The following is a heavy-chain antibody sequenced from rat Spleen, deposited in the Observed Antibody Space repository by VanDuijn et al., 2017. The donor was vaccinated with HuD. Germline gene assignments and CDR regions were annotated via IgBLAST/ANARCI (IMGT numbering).Heavy chain of an antibody. CDR1: GFTFSNYG. Sequence: EVQLVESGGGLVQPGRSLKLSCAASGFTFSNYGMAWVRQAPTKGLEWVATISYDGSSTYYRDSVKGRFTISRDNAKRTLYLQMDSLRSEDTATYYCARRGWDNNYEDYWGQGVMVTVSS. J-gene: IGHJ2*01. D-gene: IGHD1-10*01. V-gene: IGHV5-29*01. CDR2: ISYDGSST. CDR3: ARRGWDNNYEDY.